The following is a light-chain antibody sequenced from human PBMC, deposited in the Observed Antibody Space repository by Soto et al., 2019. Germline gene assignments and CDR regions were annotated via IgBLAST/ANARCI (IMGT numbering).Light chain of an antibody. CDR2: GAS. J-gene: IGKJ4*01. Sequence: EIALTQSPGPLSLSPGERATLSCRASQSVSSSYLAWYQQKPGQAPRLLIYGASSRATGIPDRFSGSGSGTDFTLTISRLEPEDFAVYYCQQYGSSPTFGGGTKVEIK. CDR1: QSVSSSY. CDR3: QQYGSSPT. V-gene: IGKV3-20*01.